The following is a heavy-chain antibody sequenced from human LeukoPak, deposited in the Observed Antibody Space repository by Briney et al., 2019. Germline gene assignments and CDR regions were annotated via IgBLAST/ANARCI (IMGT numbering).Heavy chain of an antibody. V-gene: IGHV3-30*02. CDR1: RITFRNFG. J-gene: IGHJ2*01. D-gene: IGHD1-1*01. CDR3: ARDLVSAGTRYYDL. Sequence: GGSLRLSCAASRITFRNFGMHWVRQAPGMGLEWVAYIVYDGSNKYYADSVKGRFTISRDNSKNTLSLQMNSLTGEDTAVYYCARDLVSAGTRYYDLWGRGTVVTVSS. CDR2: IVYDGSNK.